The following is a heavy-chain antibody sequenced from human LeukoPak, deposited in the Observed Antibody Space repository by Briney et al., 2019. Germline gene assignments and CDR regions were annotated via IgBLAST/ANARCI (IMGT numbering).Heavy chain of an antibody. D-gene: IGHD3-22*01. V-gene: IGHV3-53*01. CDR2: VYSGITT. J-gene: IGHJ1*01. CDR1: GFIVGDTH. Sequence: QPGGSLRLSCAGSGFIVGDTHMTWVRQAPGKGLEWVSLVYSGITTHYADSVKGRFSISRDHSNNILYLQMNTLRAEDTAVYYCAKDRAHITMIVVFQHWGQGTLVTVSS. CDR3: AKDRAHITMIVVFQH.